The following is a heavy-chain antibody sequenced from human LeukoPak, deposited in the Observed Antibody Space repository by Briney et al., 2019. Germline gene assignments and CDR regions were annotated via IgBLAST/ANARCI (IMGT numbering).Heavy chain of an antibody. CDR1: GRSISSYY. CDR3: ARGAARYYYYYMDV. CDR2: IDYSGST. Sequence: PSDTLSLTCTVSGRSISSYYWSWIRHPPGKGLEWIGYIDYSGSTNYNPPLKSRVTISVDTSKNQIALKLSSVTAADTDVYYCARGAARYYYYYMDVWGKGTTVTVSS. J-gene: IGHJ6*03. V-gene: IGHV4-59*07.